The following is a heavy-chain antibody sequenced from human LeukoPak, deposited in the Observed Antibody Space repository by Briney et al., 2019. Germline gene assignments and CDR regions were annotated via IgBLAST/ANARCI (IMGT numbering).Heavy chain of an antibody. J-gene: IGHJ3*02. CDR1: GGSISSYY. Sequence: SETLSLTCTVSGGSISSYYWSWIRQPPGKGLEWIGYIYYSGSTNYNPSLKSRVTISVDTSKNQFSLKLSSVTAADTAVYYCARGVRGSETGGPVSRGDAFDIWGQGTTVTVSS. V-gene: IGHV4-59*08. CDR2: IYYSGST. CDR3: ARGVRGSETGGPVSRGDAFDI. D-gene: IGHD3-10*01.